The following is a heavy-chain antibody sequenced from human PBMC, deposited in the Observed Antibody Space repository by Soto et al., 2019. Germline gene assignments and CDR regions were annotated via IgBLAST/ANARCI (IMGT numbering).Heavy chain of an antibody. Sequence: ASVKVSCKASGYTFTSYDINWVRQATGQGLEWMGWMNPNSGNTGYAQKFQGRVTMTRNTSISTAYMELSSLRSEDTAVYYCARGLGSSGWYVHWGQGTLVTVSS. CDR1: GYTFTSYD. CDR2: MNPNSGNT. V-gene: IGHV1-8*01. D-gene: IGHD6-19*01. J-gene: IGHJ5*02. CDR3: ARGLGSSGWYVH.